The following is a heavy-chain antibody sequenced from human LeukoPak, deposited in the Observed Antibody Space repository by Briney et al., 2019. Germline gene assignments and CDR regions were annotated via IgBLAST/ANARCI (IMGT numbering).Heavy chain of an antibody. Sequence: APVKVPCKASGGTFSSYAISWVRQAPGQGLEWMGGIIPIFGTANYAQKFQGRVTITADESTSTAYMELSSLRSEDTAVYYCARAPGDFWSGPNNWFDPWGQGTLVTVSS. CDR2: IIPIFGTA. V-gene: IGHV1-69*13. CDR1: GGTFSSYA. J-gene: IGHJ5*02. D-gene: IGHD3-3*01. CDR3: ARAPGDFWSGPNNWFDP.